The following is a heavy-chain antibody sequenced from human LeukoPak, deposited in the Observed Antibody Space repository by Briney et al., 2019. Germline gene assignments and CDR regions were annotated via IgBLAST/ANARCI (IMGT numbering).Heavy chain of an antibody. D-gene: IGHD5-24*01. CDR1: GFTFSSYA. CDR3: ARVSRDGYNFGSSDY. J-gene: IGHJ4*02. Sequence: PGRSLRLSCAASGFTFSSYAMHWVRQAPGKGLEWVAVISYDGSNKYYADSVKGRFTISRDNSKNTLYLQMNSLRAEDTAVYYCARVSRDGYNFGSSDYWGQGTLVTVSS. CDR2: ISYDGSNK. V-gene: IGHV3-30*01.